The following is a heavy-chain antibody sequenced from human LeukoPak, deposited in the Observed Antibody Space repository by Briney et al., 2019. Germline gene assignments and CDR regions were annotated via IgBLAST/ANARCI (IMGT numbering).Heavy chain of an antibody. CDR1: GFTFSSYA. CDR3: AKDRSYYDSSGYIYYFDY. D-gene: IGHD3-22*01. J-gene: IGHJ4*02. Sequence: PGESLRLSCAASGFTFSSYAMSWVRQAPGKGLEWVSAISGSGTNTYYADSVKGRFTISRDNSKNTLYLQMNSLRAEDTAVYYCAKDRSYYDSSGYIYYFDYWGQGTLVTVSS. V-gene: IGHV3-23*01. CDR2: ISGSGTNT.